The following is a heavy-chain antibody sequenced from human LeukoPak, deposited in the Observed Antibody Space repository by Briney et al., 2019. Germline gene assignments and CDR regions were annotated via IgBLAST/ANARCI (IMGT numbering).Heavy chain of an antibody. CDR2: ISGSSIYK. D-gene: IGHD3-22*01. CDR3: ARDFYDSSGCYYDY. J-gene: IGHJ4*02. Sequence: GGSLRLSCAASGFTFSRYSMNWVRQAPGKGLEWVSSISGSSIYKYYADSVKGRFTISRDNAKNSLYLQMNSLRAEDTAVYYCARDFYDSSGCYYDYWGQGTLVTVSS. V-gene: IGHV3-21*01. CDR1: GFTFSRYS.